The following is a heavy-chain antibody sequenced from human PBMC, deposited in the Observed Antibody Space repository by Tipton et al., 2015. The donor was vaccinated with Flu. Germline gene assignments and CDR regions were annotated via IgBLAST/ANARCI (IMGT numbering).Heavy chain of an antibody. CDR3: ATILQRQRAF. CDR1: GFRFSDGW. D-gene: IGHD6-25*01. J-gene: IGHJ4*02. V-gene: IGHV3-15*01. Sequence: SLRLSCVGSGFRFSDGWMTWVRQAPGKGLEWVGRLKSLVDGGATDYAAPVKGRFSIWRDDSKNTLYLEMDDLKSEDAGVYYCATILQRQRAFWGQGTRVTVSS. CDR2: LKSLVDGGAT.